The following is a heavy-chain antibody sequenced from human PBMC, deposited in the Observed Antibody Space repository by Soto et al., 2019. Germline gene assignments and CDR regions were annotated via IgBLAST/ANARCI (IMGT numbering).Heavy chain of an antibody. D-gene: IGHD1-1*01. CDR1: GGSISSYY. Sequence: SETLSLTCTVSGGSISSYYWSWIRQPPGKGLEWIGYIYYSGSTNYNPSLKSRVTISVDTSKNQFSLKLSSVTAADTAVYYCARGTAANDAFDIWGQGTMVTVSS. J-gene: IGHJ3*02. CDR3: ARGTAANDAFDI. V-gene: IGHV4-59*08. CDR2: IYYSGST.